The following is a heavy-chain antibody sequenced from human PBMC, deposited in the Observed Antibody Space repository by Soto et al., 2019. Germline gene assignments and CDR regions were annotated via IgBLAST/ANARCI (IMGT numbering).Heavy chain of an antibody. Sequence: EVHLLESGGGLVQPGGSLSLSLQAPGLTLTAISLSWARKPPKRGLEWVSTLTRGGTSYYADSVQGRFTVSRDNSKNTVSLQMHSLRAEDTALYYCTKRATTVPTPGNYFDSWGQGTLVTVSS. CDR1: GLTLTAIS. D-gene: IGHD1-1*01. CDR3: TKRATTVPTPGNYFDS. CDR2: LTRGGTS. J-gene: IGHJ4*02. V-gene: IGHV3-23*01.